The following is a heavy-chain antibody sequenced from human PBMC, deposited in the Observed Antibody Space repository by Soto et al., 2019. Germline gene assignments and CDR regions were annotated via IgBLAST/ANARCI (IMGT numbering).Heavy chain of an antibody. J-gene: IGHJ4*02. D-gene: IGHD1-1*01. CDR3: ARRWNYYLDF. CDR2: ISYDGSD. CDR1: GFPFGGLG. V-gene: IGHV3-33*05. Sequence: QMQLVESGGGVFQLGRSLSLSCVASGFPFGGLGLHWVRQAPGKGLEWVALISYDGSDYADSVKGRFTISRDDSRDTLFLHMDNLRPDDTGVYYCARRWNYYLDFWGQGTLVAVSS.